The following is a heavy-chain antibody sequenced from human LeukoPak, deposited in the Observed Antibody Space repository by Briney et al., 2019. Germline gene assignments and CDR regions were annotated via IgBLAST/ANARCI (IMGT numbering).Heavy chain of an antibody. Sequence: SETLSLTCTVSGGSISSYYWSWIRQPPGKGLEWIGYIYYSGSTNYNPSLKSRVTISVDTSKNQFSLKLSSVTAADTAVYYCARIAVAGTHYYYYGMDVWGQGTTVTVSS. J-gene: IGHJ6*02. CDR1: GGSISSYY. CDR3: ARIAVAGTHYYYYGMDV. V-gene: IGHV4-59*01. D-gene: IGHD6-19*01. CDR2: IYYSGST.